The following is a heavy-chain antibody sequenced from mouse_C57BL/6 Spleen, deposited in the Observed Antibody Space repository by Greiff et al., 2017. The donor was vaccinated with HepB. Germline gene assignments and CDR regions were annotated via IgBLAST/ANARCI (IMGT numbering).Heavy chain of an antibody. D-gene: IGHD2-4*01. J-gene: IGHJ4*01. V-gene: IGHV1-55*01. CDR3: ARKSPIYYDYDNAMDY. CDR1: GYTFTSYW. Sequence: QVQLQQPGAELVKPGASVKMSCKASGYTFTSYWITWVKQRPGQGLEWIGDIYPGSGSTNYNEKFKSKATLTVDTSSSTAYMQLSSLTSEDSAVYYCARKSPIYYDYDNAMDYWGQGTSVTVSS. CDR2: IYPGSGST.